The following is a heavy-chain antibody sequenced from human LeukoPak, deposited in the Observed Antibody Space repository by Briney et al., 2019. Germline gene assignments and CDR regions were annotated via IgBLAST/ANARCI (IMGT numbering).Heavy chain of an antibody. V-gene: IGHV3-21*01. D-gene: IGHD6-6*01. CDR2: ISSSSSYI. Sequence: GGSLRLSCAASGFTVSSNYMSWVRQAPGRGLEWVSSISSSSSYIYYADSVKGRFTISRDNAKNSLYLQMNSLRAEDTAVYYCARDPWGSSSDRWGQGTLVTVSS. J-gene: IGHJ5*02. CDR1: GFTVSSNY. CDR3: ARDPWGSSSDR.